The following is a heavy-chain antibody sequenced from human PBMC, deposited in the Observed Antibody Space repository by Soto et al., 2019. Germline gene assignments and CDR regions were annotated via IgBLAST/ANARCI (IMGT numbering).Heavy chain of an antibody. J-gene: IGHJ4*02. D-gene: IGHD6-6*01. V-gene: IGHV4-31*03. CDR1: GESISSGGYY. CDR3: ARASSSSSAADY. CDR2: IYDSESA. Sequence: QVQLQELGPRLVRPSQTLSLTCNVSGESISSGGYYWSWIRHHPGKGLEWIGYIYDSESAYYNPSLKSRVIISMDTSKNHFAMRLSSVTAADTAVYYCARASSSSSAADYWGQGTLVTVSS.